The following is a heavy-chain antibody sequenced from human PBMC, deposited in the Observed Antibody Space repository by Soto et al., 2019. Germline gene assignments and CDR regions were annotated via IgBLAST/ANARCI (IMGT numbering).Heavy chain of an antibody. D-gene: IGHD1-26*01. CDR3: ARHVGLRYSGSYGPGDAFDI. CDR2: IYYSGST. Sequence: TSETLSLTCTVSGGSISSSSYYWGWIRQPPGKGLEWIGSIYYSGSTYYNPSLKSRVTISVDTSKNQFSLKLSSVTAADTAVYYCARHVGLRYSGSYGPGDAFDIWGQGTMVTVSS. CDR1: GGSISSSSYY. V-gene: IGHV4-39*01. J-gene: IGHJ3*02.